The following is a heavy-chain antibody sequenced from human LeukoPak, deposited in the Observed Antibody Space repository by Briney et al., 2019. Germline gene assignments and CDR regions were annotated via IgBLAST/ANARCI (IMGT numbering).Heavy chain of an antibody. D-gene: IGHD3-3*01. CDR3: ARDGGYDFWSGYYQDY. J-gene: IGHJ4*02. V-gene: IGHV3-30-3*01. CDR1: GFTFSRYA. CDR2: ISYDANIGSNK. Sequence: GGSLRLSCATSGFTFSRYAMHWVRQAPGKGLEWVALISYDANIGSNKYYADSVKGRFTISRDSSKNTLYLQMNSLRAEDTAVYYCARDGGYDFWSGYYQDYWGQGTLVTVSS.